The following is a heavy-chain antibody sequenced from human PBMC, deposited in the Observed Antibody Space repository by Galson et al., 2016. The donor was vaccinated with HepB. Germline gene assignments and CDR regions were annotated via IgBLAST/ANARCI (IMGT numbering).Heavy chain of an antibody. D-gene: IGHD3-10*01. CDR3: ARRVVITMVWGFDS. V-gene: IGHV5-51*01. Sequence: QSGAEVKKPGESLKISCQASGYRFTDYWIGWVRQMPGEGLEWMGIINPDDSDAKYSPSFQGQVTISADKSISTAYLQWSSLKASDTAIYFCARRVVITMVWGFDSWGQGTLVTVSS. CDR2: INPDDSDA. J-gene: IGHJ4*02. CDR1: GYRFTDYW.